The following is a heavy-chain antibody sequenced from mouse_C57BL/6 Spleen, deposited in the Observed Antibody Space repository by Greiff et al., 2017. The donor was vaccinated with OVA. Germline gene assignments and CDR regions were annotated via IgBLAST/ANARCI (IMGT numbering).Heavy chain of an antibody. D-gene: IGHD2-4*01. CDR2: IYPGSGST. CDR1: GYTFTSYW. J-gene: IGHJ4*01. V-gene: IGHV1-55*01. CDR3: ATMITTGPYAMDD. Sequence: VQLQQPGAELVKPGASVKMSCKASGYTFTSYWITWVKQRPGQGLEWIGDIYPGSGSTNYNEKFKSKATLTVDTSSRTAYMQLSSLTSEDSAVYYCATMITTGPYAMDDWGQGTSVTVSS.